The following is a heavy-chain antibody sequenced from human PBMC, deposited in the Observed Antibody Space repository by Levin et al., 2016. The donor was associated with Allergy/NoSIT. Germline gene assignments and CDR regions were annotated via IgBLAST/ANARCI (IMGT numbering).Heavy chain of an antibody. CDR3: AHQISPIWFGESVYFDY. CDR1: GFSLSTSGVG. D-gene: IGHD3-10*01. V-gene: IGHV2-5*01. Sequence: SGPTLVKPTQTLTLTCTFSGFSLSTSGVGVGWIRQPPGKALEWLALIYWNDDKRYSPSLKSRLTITKDTSKNQVVLTMTNMDPVDTATYYCAHQISPIWFGESVYFDYWGQGTLVTVSS. J-gene: IGHJ4*02. CDR2: IYWNDDK.